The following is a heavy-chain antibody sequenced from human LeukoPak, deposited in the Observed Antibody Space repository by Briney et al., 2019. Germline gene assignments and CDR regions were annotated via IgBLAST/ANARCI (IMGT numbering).Heavy chain of an antibody. CDR3: ARHGHHGDHDY. Sequence: SLTLSLTCAVSGDSISSGTYSWTWIRQPPGKGLEWIGFISHSGGTYYNPSLKSRVTMSVDRSENQFSLKLSSVTAADTAVYYCARHGHHGDHDYWGQGTLVTVSS. CDR2: ISHSGGT. D-gene: IGHD2-21*02. CDR1: GDSISSGTYS. J-gene: IGHJ4*02. V-gene: IGHV4-30-2*01.